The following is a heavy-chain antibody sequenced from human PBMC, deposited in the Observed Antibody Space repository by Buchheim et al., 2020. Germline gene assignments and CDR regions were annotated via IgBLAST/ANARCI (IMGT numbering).Heavy chain of an antibody. V-gene: IGHV4-34*01. Sequence: QVQLQQWGAGLLKPSETLSLTCAVYGGSFSGYYWSWIRQPPGKGLEWIGEINHSGSTNYNPSLKSRVTISVDTSKNQFSLKLSSVTAADTAVYYCARGDIVVVVAATANWFDPWGQGTL. CDR2: INHSGST. CDR1: GGSFSGYY. CDR3: ARGDIVVVVAATANWFDP. J-gene: IGHJ5*02. D-gene: IGHD2-15*01.